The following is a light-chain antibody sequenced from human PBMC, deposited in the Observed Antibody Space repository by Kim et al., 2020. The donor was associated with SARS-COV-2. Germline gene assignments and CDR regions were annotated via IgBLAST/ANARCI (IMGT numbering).Light chain of an antibody. J-gene: IGLJ1*01. V-gene: IGLV1-51*01. CDR1: SSNIGNNY. CDR2: DNN. CDR3: GTLDSSLSGYV. Sequence: GQKVTNSCSTSSSNIGNNYVSWYQQLPGTAPKLLIYDNNKRPSGIPDRFSGSKSGTSATLGITGLQTGDEADYYCGTLDSSLSGYVFGTGTKVTVL.